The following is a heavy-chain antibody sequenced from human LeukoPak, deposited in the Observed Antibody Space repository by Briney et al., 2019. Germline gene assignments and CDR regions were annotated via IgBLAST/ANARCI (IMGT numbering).Heavy chain of an antibody. CDR2: IIPIFGTA. D-gene: IGHD4-17*01. V-gene: IGHV1-69*05. CDR3: VRDPMTTNYFDY. Sequence: SVKVSCKASGGTFCSDAINWVRQAPGQRLEWMGRIIPIFGTANYAQKFQGRVTITTDESTSTAYMELSSLRSEDTAVYYCVRDPMTTNYFDYCGQGTLVTVSS. CDR1: GGTFCSDA. J-gene: IGHJ4*02.